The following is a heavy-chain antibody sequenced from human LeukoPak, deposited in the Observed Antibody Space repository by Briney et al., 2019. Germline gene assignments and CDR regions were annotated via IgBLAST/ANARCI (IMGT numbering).Heavy chain of an antibody. CDR2: ISYDGSNK. J-gene: IGHJ4*02. CDR1: GFTFSSYS. CDR3: ARVWGIAAAGTPDY. Sequence: PGGSLRLSCAASGFTFSSYSMNWVRQAPGKGLEWVAVISYDGSNKYYADSVKGRFTISRDNSKNTLYLQMNSLRAEDTAVYYCARVWGIAAAGTPDYWGQGTLVTVSS. D-gene: IGHD6-13*01. V-gene: IGHV3-30*03.